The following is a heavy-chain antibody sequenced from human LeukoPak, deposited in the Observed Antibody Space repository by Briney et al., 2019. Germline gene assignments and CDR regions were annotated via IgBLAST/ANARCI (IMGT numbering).Heavy chain of an antibody. CDR3: ARGGPSSRWFDS. CDR2: LFNGGTT. J-gene: IGHJ5*01. Sequence: SETLSLTCTVSGVSISRDHWSWIRQSPGRGLEWIGYLFNGGTTDYNPSLKSRITISVDTSRNLFSLNLNSVTTADTAVYYCARGGPSSRWFDSWGQGTLVTVSA. CDR1: GVSISRDH. D-gene: IGHD2-2*01. V-gene: IGHV4-59*01.